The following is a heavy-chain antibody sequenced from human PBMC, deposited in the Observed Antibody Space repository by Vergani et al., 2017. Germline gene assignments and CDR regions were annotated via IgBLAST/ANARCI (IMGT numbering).Heavy chain of an antibody. D-gene: IGHD3-22*01. V-gene: IGHV5-51*01. J-gene: IGHJ3*02. CDR1: GYSFTSYW. CDR3: ARPTYYYDSSGYSQEDAFDI. CDR2: IYPGDSDT. Sequence: EVQLVQSGAEVKKPGESLKISCKGSGYSFTSYWIGWLRQMPGKGLEWMGIIYPGDSDTRYRPSFQGQVTISADKSISTAYLQWSSLKASDTAMYYCARPTYYYDSSGYSQEDAFDIWGQGTMVTVSS.